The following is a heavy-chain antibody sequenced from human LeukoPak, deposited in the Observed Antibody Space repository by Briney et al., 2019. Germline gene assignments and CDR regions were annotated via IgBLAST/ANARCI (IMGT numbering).Heavy chain of an antibody. V-gene: IGHV3-7*01. CDR2: IKQDGSEK. CDR3: ARVNQVDMAIITLDY. D-gene: IGHD5-24*01. J-gene: IGHJ4*02. Sequence: PGGSLRLSCAASGFTFSSYWMSWVRQAPGKGLEWVANIKQDGSEKYYVDSVKGRFTISRDNAKNSLYLQMNSLRADDTAVYYCARVNQVDMAIITLDYWGQGTLVTVSS. CDR1: GFTFSSYW.